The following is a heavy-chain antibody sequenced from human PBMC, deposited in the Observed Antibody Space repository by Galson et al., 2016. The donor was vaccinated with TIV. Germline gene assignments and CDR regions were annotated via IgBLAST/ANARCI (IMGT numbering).Heavy chain of an antibody. CDR2: ISYDGSDK. D-gene: IGHD3-16*02. V-gene: IGHV3-30*03. CDR3: ARVDKSYHMVV. J-gene: IGHJ6*03. CDR1: GFTFSSYG. Sequence: SLRLSCAASGFTFSSYGLHWVRQAPGKGLEWVAFISYDGSDKNYAEALKGRFTISRDKSKNTLYLQMNSLRADDTALYYCARVDKSYHMVVWGKGTTVTVSS.